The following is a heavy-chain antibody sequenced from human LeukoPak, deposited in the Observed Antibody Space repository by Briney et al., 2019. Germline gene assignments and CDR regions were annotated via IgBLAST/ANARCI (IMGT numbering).Heavy chain of an antibody. CDR1: GGSISSSTYY. CDR3: ARHGADIVVVPSGSIVY. Sequence: SETLSLTCTVSGGSISSSTYYWGWIRQPPGKGLEWIGGSYRSGSSYYNPSLKSRVTIAVDTSKNQFSLKLSSVTAADTAVYYCARHGADIVVVPSGSIVYWGQGTLVTVSS. V-gene: IGHV4-39*01. D-gene: IGHD2-2*01. CDR2: SYRSGSS. J-gene: IGHJ4*02.